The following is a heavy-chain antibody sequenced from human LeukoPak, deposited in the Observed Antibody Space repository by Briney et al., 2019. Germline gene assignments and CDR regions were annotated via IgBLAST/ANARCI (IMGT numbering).Heavy chain of an antibody. CDR3: ARDVGGNDFWSGYTFH. J-gene: IGHJ4*02. CDR2: INPSGGST. D-gene: IGHD3-3*01. V-gene: IGHV1-46*01. CDR1: GYTFTSYY. Sequence: GASVKVSCKASGYTFTSYYMHWVRQAPGQGLEWMGIINPSGGSTSYAQKFQGRVTMTRDTSTSTGYMELSSLRSEDTAVYYCARDVGGNDFWSGYTFHWGQGTLVTVSS.